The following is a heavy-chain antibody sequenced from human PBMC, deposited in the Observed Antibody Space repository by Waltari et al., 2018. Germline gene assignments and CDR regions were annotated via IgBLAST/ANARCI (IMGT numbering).Heavy chain of an antibody. CDR1: GDSISGYY. Sequence: QVQLQESGPGLVKPSETLSLTCTVSGDSISGYYWSWFRQPAGQGLEWIGRIHTTGRTSYNPSLKTRLTLSLDTSTNQFSLKLSSLTAADTAVYYCARDLLYIGGNYFYSGLDVWGQGTTVTVSS. CDR2: IHTTGRT. V-gene: IGHV4-4*07. D-gene: IGHD1-26*01. CDR3: ARDLLYIGGNYFYSGLDV. J-gene: IGHJ6*02.